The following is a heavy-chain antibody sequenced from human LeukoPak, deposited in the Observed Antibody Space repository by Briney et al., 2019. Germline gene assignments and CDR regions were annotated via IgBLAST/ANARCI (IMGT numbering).Heavy chain of an antibody. CDR2: IYYSGST. D-gene: IGHD4-23*01. CDR3: ASYGGYSPFDY. J-gene: IGHJ4*02. Sequence: SETLSLTCTVPGGSISSYYWSWIRQPPGKGLEWIGYIYYSGSTNYNPSLKSRVTISVDTSKNQFSLKLGSVTAADTAVYYCASYGGYSPFDYWGQGTLVTVSS. V-gene: IGHV4-59*12. CDR1: GGSISSYY.